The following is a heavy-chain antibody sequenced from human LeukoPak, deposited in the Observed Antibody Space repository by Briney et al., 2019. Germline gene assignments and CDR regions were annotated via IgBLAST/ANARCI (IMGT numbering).Heavy chain of an antibody. CDR2: IGSSSSSI. J-gene: IGHJ4*02. CDR3: ARALGLEIDY. Sequence: PGGSLRLSCAASGFTFSSYSMNWVRQPPGKGLEWVSYIGSSSSSIYYADSVKGRFTISRDNAKNSLYLQMNSLRDEDTAVYYRARALGLEIDYWGQGTLVTVSS. D-gene: IGHD3-3*01. CDR1: GFTFSSYS. V-gene: IGHV3-48*02.